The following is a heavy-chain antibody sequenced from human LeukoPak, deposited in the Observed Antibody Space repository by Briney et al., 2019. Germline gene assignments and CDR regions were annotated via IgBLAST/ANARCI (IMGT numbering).Heavy chain of an antibody. V-gene: IGHV4-34*01. CDR2: INHSGST. J-gene: IGHJ4*02. CDR3: ARGFTAPEVPAAIHLDY. CDR1: GGSFSGYY. Sequence: SETLSLTCAVYGGSFSGYYWSWIRQPPGKGLEWIGEINHSGSTNCNPSLKSRVTISVDTSKNQFSLKLSSVTAADTAVYYCARGFTAPEVPAAIHLDYWGQGTLVTVSS. D-gene: IGHD2-2*02.